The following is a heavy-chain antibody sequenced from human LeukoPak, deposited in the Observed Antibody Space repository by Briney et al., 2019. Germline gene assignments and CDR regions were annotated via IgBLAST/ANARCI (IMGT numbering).Heavy chain of an antibody. D-gene: IGHD3-16*01. CDR2: IYSSGSA. V-gene: IGHV4-4*07. CDR3: ARSDYPYVWGPY. J-gene: IGHJ4*02. Sequence: PSETLSLTCTVSGGSISGYYWSWVRQPAGKGLEWIGRIYSSGSANYNPSLKSRVTMSVDTSNNQFSLNLDSVTAADTAVYYCARSDYPYVWGPYWGQGTLATVSS. CDR1: GGSISGYY.